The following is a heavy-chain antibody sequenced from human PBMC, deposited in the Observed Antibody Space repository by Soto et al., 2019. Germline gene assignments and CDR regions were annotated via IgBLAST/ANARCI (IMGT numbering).Heavy chain of an antibody. Sequence: SETLSLTCTVSGGSISSGGYYWSWIRQHPGKGLEWIGYIYYSGSTYYNPSLKSRVTISVDTSKNQFSLKLSSVTAADTAVYYCARGGSRYYYGSGSYSFDYWGQGTLVTVSS. CDR3: ARGGSRYYYGSGSYSFDY. CDR2: IYYSGST. CDR1: GGSISSGGYY. D-gene: IGHD3-10*01. J-gene: IGHJ4*02. V-gene: IGHV4-61*08.